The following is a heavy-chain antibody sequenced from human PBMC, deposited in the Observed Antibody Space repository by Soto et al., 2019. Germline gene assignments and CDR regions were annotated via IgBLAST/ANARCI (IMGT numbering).Heavy chain of an antibody. CDR3: TTQYSSGWYVAFDI. CDR1: GFTFSNAW. Sequence: EVQLVESGGGLVKPGGSLRLSCAASGFTFSNAWMSWVRQAPGKGLEWVGRIKSKTDGGTTDYAAPVKGRFTISRDDSKNTLYLQMNSLKTEDTAVYYCTTQYSSGWYVAFDIWGQGTMVTVSS. V-gene: IGHV3-15*01. J-gene: IGHJ3*02. CDR2: IKSKTDGGTT. D-gene: IGHD6-19*01.